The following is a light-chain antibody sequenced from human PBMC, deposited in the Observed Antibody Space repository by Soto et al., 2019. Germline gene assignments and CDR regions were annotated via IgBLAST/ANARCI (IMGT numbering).Light chain of an antibody. V-gene: IGKV1-5*03. CDR3: QQSNNYPWT. CDR2: EAS. Sequence: DIQMTQSPSTLSASVGDRVTITCRASQSISSWLAWYQQKPGKAPKLLNYEASNLESGVPSRFSGSGSGTEFTLTISSLQPDDFATYYCQQSNNYPWTFGQGTKVEIK. J-gene: IGKJ1*01. CDR1: QSISSW.